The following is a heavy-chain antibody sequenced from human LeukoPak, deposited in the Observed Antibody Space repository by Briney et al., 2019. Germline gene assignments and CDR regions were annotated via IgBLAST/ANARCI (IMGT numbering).Heavy chain of an antibody. V-gene: IGHV1-8*01. D-gene: IGHD3-10*01. J-gene: IGHJ6*03. CDR2: MNPNSGNT. CDR3: AREGLLWFGEPPEGYYYMDV. CDR1: GYTFTSYD. Sequence: EASVKVSCKASGYTFTSYDINWVRQATGQGLEWMGWMNPNSGNTGYAQKFQGRVTMTRNTSISTAYMELSSLRSEDTAVYYCAREGLLWFGEPPEGYYYMDVWGKGTTVTISS.